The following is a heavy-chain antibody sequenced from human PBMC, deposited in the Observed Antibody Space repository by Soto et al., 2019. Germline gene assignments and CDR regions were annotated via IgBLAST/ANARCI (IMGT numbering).Heavy chain of an antibody. CDR1: GGSISSYY. V-gene: IGHV4-59*01. Sequence: PSETLSLTCTVSGGSISSYYWSWIRQPPGKGLEWIGYIYYSGSTNYNPSLKSRVTISVDTSKNQFSLKLSSVTAADTAVYYCARSIVGATSSFGYRGQGTLVTVSS. CDR2: IYYSGST. CDR3: ARSIVGATSSFGY. J-gene: IGHJ4*02. D-gene: IGHD1-26*01.